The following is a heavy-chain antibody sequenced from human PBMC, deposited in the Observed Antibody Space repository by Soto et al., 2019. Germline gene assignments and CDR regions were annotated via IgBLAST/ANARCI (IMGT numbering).Heavy chain of an antibody. CDR1: GVTMSYGGYS. D-gene: IGHD5-18*01. CDR3: ATESGSTYGYFDH. V-gene: IGHV4-30-2*05. J-gene: IGHJ4*02. CDR2: ISHLETT. Sequence: PSETLSLTCSVSGVTMSYGGYSWSWIRQSPGKGLEWLGYISHLETTYYNPSLKTRLSMSVDRFKNQFTLRLTSVTAADTAVYFCATESGSTYGYFDHWGQGTQVTVSS.